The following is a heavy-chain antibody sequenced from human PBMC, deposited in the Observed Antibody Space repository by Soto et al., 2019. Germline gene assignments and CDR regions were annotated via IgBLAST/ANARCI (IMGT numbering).Heavy chain of an antibody. CDR1: GYTLTSYA. V-gene: IGHV1-3*01. CDR2: INAGNGNT. J-gene: IGHJ6*03. D-gene: IGHD6-13*01. CDR3: ARAYSSSWHEYYYYYYYMDV. Sequence: VASVKVSCKASGYTLTSYALHLVGQAPGQKLEGLGWINAGNGNTKYSQKFQGRVTTTRDTSASTAYMELSSLRSEDTAVYYCARAYSSSWHEYYYYYYYMDVWGKGTTVTVSS.